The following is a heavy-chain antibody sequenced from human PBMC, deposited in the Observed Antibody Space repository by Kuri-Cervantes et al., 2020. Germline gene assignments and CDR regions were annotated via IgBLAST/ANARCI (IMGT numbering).Heavy chain of an antibody. D-gene: IGHD6-19*01. CDR3: ARQWLVREGDAFDI. CDR2: IWYDGSNK. V-gene: IGHV3-33*01. Sequence: LSLTCAASGFTFSSYGMHWVRQAPGKGLEWVAVIWYDGSNKYYADSVKGRFTISRDNSKNTLYLQMNSLRAEDAAVYYCARQWLVREGDAFDIWGQGTMVTVSS. CDR1: GFTFSSYG. J-gene: IGHJ3*02.